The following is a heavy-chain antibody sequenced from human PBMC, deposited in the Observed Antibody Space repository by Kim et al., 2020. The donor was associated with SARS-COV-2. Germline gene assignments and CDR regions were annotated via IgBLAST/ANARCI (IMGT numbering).Heavy chain of an antibody. D-gene: IGHD5-12*01. J-gene: IGHJ4*02. Sequence: ADAVKGRFTISRDNSKNTLYLQMNSLRAEDTAVYYCAKDISAIVASTFDYWGQGTLVTVSS. CDR3: AKDISAIVASTFDY. V-gene: IGHV3-33*06.